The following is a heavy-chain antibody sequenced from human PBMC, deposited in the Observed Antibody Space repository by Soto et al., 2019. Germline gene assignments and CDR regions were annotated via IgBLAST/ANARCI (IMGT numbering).Heavy chain of an antibody. D-gene: IGHD2-15*01. J-gene: IGHJ5*02. CDR3: ARGIVVVAAAKTLTWFDP. Sequence: QVQLQESGPGLVKPSETLSLTCTVSGGSVRSGTYYWSWIRQPPGKGLEWIGYIFKDGTTNHNPSLRGRVTTSLDTPKNQFSLELSSVTAADTAVYYCARGIVVVAAAKTLTWFDPWGQGTLVTVSS. CDR1: GGSVRSGTYY. CDR2: IFKDGTT. V-gene: IGHV4-61*01.